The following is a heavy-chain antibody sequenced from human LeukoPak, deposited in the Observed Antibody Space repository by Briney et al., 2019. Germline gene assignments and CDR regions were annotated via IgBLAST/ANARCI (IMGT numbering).Heavy chain of an antibody. Sequence: GGSLRLSCAASGFSFSSYSMNWVRQGPGKGLEWISFIRSSSGDIHYADSVKGRFTISRDNAKNSLYLQMNSLRAEDTAVYYCARSYGINGVCYQSAFDIWGQGTMVTVSS. CDR1: GFSFSSYS. D-gene: IGHD2-8*01. V-gene: IGHV3-21*01. CDR2: IRSSSGDI. J-gene: IGHJ3*02. CDR3: ARSYGINGVCYQSAFDI.